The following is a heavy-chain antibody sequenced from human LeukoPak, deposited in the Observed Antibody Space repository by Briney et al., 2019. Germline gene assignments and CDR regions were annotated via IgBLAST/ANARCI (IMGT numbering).Heavy chain of an antibody. CDR3: AREWTSGDGSGYPYYFDY. V-gene: IGHV4-4*07. CDR1: GGSMSSFY. CDR2: IYTSGVT. Sequence: SETLSLTCTVSGGSMSSFYWDWIRQPAGKGLQWIGRIYTSGVTNYNPSLKSRVIMSVDTSKNQFSLKLSSVTAADTAVCYCAREWTSGDGSGYPYYFDYWGPGTLVTVSS. D-gene: IGHD3-22*01. J-gene: IGHJ4*02.